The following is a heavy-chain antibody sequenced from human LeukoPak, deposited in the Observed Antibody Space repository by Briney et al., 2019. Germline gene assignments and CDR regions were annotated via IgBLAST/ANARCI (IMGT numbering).Heavy chain of an antibody. CDR1: GYTFTTYG. D-gene: IGHD3-3*01. CDR3: ARAPTEDFWSGFYSYFDF. J-gene: IGHJ4*02. V-gene: IGHV1-18*01. Sequence: GASVKVSCKASGYTFTTYGLSWVRQAPGQGLEWMGWISTYNGNTNYAQKFQGRVTMTTDTSTSTAYMELRSLRSDDTAVYYCARAPTEDFWSGFYSYFDFWGQGTLVTVSS. CDR2: ISTYNGNT.